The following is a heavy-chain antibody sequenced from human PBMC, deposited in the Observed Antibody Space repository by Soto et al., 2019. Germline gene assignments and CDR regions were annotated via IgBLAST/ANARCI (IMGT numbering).Heavy chain of an antibody. V-gene: IGHV1-69*08. Sequence: QVQLVQSGAEVKKPGSSVKVSCKASGGTFSSYTISWVRQAPGQGLEWMGRIIPILGIANYAQKFQGRVTITADKSTSTAYMELSSLRSEDTAVYYCAREEYYYGSGAFFDNWGQATLVTVSS. CDR2: IIPILGIA. J-gene: IGHJ4*02. CDR1: GGTFSSYT. CDR3: AREEYYYGSGAFFDN. D-gene: IGHD3-10*01.